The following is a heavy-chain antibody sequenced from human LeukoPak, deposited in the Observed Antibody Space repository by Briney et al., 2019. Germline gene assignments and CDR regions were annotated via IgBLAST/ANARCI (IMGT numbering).Heavy chain of an antibody. CDR1: GGSISSSSYY. CDR3: ARGDRFGELSPGY. Sequence: SETLSLTCTVSGGSISSSSYYWSWIRQHPGKGLEWIGYIYYSGSTYYNPSLKSRVTISVDTSKNQFSLKLSSVTAADTAVYYCARGDRFGELSPGYWGQGTLVTVSS. J-gene: IGHJ4*02. V-gene: IGHV4-31*03. CDR2: IYYSGST. D-gene: IGHD3-10*01.